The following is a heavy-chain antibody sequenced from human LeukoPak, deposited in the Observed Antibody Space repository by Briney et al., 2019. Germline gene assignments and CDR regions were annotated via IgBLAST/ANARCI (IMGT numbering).Heavy chain of an antibody. CDR3: AREYGDLDY. J-gene: IGHJ4*02. D-gene: IGHD4-17*01. CDR1: GGSISGLY. V-gene: IGHV4-4*07. Sequence: KPSETLSLTCIVSGGSISGLYWSWIRQPAGKGLEWIGRIYPSGGTNYNPSLKSRVTMSTDTSKNQFSLKLRSVTAADTAVYYCAREYGDLDYWGQGTLVTVSS. CDR2: IYPSGGT.